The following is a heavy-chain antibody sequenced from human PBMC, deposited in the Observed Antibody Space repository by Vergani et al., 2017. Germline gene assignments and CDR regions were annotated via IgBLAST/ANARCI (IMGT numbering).Heavy chain of an antibody. V-gene: IGHV3-23*01. CDR3: ASPYYYGSGSYYLFDY. J-gene: IGHJ4*02. Sequence: EVQLLESGGGLVQPGGSLRLSCAASGFTFSSYAMSWVRQAPGKGLEWVSAISGSGGRTYYADPVKGRFTISRDNSKNPLYLQMNSLRAEDTAVYYCASPYYYGSGSYYLFDYWGQGTLVTVSS. D-gene: IGHD3-10*01. CDR2: ISGSGGRT. CDR1: GFTFSSYA.